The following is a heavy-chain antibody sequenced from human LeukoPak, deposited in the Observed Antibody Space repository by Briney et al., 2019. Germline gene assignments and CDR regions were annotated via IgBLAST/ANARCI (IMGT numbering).Heavy chain of an antibody. V-gene: IGHV4-59*01. CDR1: GGSISSYY. J-gene: IGHJ3*02. CDR3: ARGSYDILTGYSDAFDI. Sequence: SETLSLTCTVSGGSISSYYWSWIRQPPGKGLEWIGYIYYSGSTNYNPSLKSRVTISVDTSKNQFSLKLSSVPAADTAVYYCARGSYDILTGYSDAFDIWGQGTMVTVSS. D-gene: IGHD3-9*01. CDR2: IYYSGST.